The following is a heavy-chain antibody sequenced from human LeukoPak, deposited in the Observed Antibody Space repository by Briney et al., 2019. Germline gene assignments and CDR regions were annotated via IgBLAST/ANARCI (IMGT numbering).Heavy chain of an antibody. CDR2: VSAYNGNT. CDR1: GYTFTSYG. D-gene: IGHD3-3*01. J-gene: IGHJ5*02. CDR3: ARAGTSGYYSNWFDP. Sequence: ASVKVSCKASGYTFTSYGISWVRQAPGQGLEWMGWVSAYNGNTNYAQKFQGRVTMTTDTSTSTAYMELRGLRSDDTAVYYCARAGTSGYYSNWFDPWGQGTLVTVSS. V-gene: IGHV1-18*01.